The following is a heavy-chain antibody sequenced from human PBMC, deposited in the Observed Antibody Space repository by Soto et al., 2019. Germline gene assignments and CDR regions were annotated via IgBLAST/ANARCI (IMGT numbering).Heavy chain of an antibody. Sequence: SETLSLTCAVSGGSFSDYYWIWIRQPPGKGLEWIGEINHTGSTTYNPSLKSRVTISVDTPKNQFSLKLSSVTAADTAVYYCARGPNIRTFDYWGQGTLVTVSS. V-gene: IGHV4-34*01. CDR3: ARGPNIRTFDY. CDR1: GGSFSDYY. CDR2: INHTGST. J-gene: IGHJ4*02.